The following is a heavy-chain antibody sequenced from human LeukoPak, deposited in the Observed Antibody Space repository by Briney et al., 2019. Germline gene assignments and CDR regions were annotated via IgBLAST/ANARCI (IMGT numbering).Heavy chain of an antibody. CDR1: GFTFNNHG. CDR3: AKEAGHDGWYYFS. Sequence: GGSLRLSCSASGFTFNNHGMHWVRQAPGKGLEWVAVVSNDGGTRFHAGSVEGRFTVSRDNSKSTVFLQMNSLRPEDTAVYYCAKEAGHDGWYYFSWGQGTLVTVSS. J-gene: IGHJ5*02. CDR2: VSNDGGTR. D-gene: IGHD6-19*01. V-gene: IGHV3-30*18.